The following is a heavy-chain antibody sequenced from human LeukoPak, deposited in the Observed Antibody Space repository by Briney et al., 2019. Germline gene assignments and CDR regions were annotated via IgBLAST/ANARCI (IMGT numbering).Heavy chain of an antibody. D-gene: IGHD6-19*01. Sequence: SETLSLTCAVYGGSFSGYYWSWIRQPPGKGLEWIGEINHSGSTNYNPSLKSRVTISVDTSKNQFSLKLSSVTAADTAVYYWARRTRSSGWSKKNWFDPWGQGTLVTVSS. V-gene: IGHV4-34*01. CDR3: ARRTRSSGWSKKNWFDP. CDR1: GGSFSGYY. J-gene: IGHJ5*02. CDR2: INHSGST.